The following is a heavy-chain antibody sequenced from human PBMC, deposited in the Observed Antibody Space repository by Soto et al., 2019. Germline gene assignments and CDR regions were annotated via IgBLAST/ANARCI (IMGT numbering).Heavy chain of an antibody. CDR1: GFTFSSYA. J-gene: IGHJ3*02. Sequence: QVQLVESGGGVVQPGRSLRLSCAASGFTFSSYAMHWVRQAPGKGLEWVAVISYDGSNKYYADSVKGRFTISRDNSKNTLYLQMNSLRAEDTAVYYRARETSGSYSLGAFDIWGQGTMVTVSS. V-gene: IGHV3-30-3*01. CDR2: ISYDGSNK. D-gene: IGHD1-26*01. CDR3: ARETSGSYSLGAFDI.